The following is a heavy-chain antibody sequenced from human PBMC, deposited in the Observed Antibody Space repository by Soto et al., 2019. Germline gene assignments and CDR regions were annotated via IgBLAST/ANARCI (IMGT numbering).Heavy chain of an antibody. J-gene: IGHJ4*02. V-gene: IGHV3-30*18. CDR1: GFTFSSYG. D-gene: IGHD2-8*01. Sequence: GGSLRLSCAASGFTFSSYGMHWVRQAPGKGLEWVAVISYDGSNKYYADSVKGRFTISRDNSKNTLYLQMNSLRAEDTAVYYCAKDFIVLMVYAPTWLDYWGQGTLVTVSS. CDR2: ISYDGSNK. CDR3: AKDFIVLMVYAPTWLDY.